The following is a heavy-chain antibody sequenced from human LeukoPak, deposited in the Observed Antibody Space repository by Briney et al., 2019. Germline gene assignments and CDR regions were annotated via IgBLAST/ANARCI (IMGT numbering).Heavy chain of an antibody. CDR2: ISSSGAST. CDR3: AREQLGIGRYFDL. J-gene: IGHJ2*01. CDR1: GFPFSSYA. D-gene: IGHD7-27*01. Sequence: PGGSLRLSCAVSGFPFSSYAMSWVRQAPGKGLEWVSGISSSGASTYYADSVKGRFTISRENAKNSLYLQMNSLRAGDTAVYYCAREQLGIGRYFDLWGRGTLVTVSS. V-gene: IGHV3-23*01.